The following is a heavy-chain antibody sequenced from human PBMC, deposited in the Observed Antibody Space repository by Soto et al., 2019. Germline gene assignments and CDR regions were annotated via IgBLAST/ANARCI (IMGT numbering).Heavy chain of an antibody. J-gene: IGHJ4*02. D-gene: IGHD1-1*01. Sequence: EVQLVESGGGLVQPGGSLRLSCAASGFTFSSHWMTWVRQAPGKGLEWVANINEDGSEKYYMDSVKGPFTISRDNAKNSLYLQMNSLRAEDTAVFYCARGDNPEYWGQGTLVTVSS. CDR3: ARGDNPEY. CDR1: GFTFSSHW. V-gene: IGHV3-7*01. CDR2: INEDGSEK.